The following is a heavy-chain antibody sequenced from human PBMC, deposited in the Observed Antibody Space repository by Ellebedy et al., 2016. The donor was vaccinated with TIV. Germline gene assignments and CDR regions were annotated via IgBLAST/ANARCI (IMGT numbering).Heavy chain of an antibody. V-gene: IGHV3-72*01. CDR2: IRGKTYGGTT. CDR1: GFTFSDHH. J-gene: IGHJ2*01. Sequence: GESLKISCAASGFTFSDHHMDWVRQAPGKGLEWVGFIRGKTYGGTTEYAGSVKGRFSISSDDSKNSVYLHMNSLKTEDTAVYYCARGNSYCDLWGRGTLVTVSA. CDR3: ARGNSYCDL.